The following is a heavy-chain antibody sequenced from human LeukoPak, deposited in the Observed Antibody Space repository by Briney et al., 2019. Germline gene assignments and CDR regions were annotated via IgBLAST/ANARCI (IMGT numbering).Heavy chain of an antibody. Sequence: SETLSLTCNVSGGSVSSGSYYWSWIRQPPGKGLEWIGYIYYSGSTNYNPSLKSRVTISVDTSKNQFSLKLSSVTAADTAVYYCARDTLLDGSRQWDYFDYWGQGTLVTVSS. V-gene: IGHV4-61*01. CDR3: ARDTLLDGSRQWDYFDY. D-gene: IGHD1-26*01. J-gene: IGHJ4*02. CDR1: GGSVSSGSYY. CDR2: IYYSGST.